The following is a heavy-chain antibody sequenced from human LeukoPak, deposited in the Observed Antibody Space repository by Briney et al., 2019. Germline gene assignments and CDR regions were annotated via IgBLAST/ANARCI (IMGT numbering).Heavy chain of an antibody. CDR1: GYTFTSYW. V-gene: IGHV5-51*01. D-gene: IGHD6-13*01. CDR2: IYPGDSDT. Sequence: ASVKVSCKAYGYTFTSYWIGWVRQMPGKGLEWMGIIYPGDSDTRYSPSFQGQVTISADKSISTAYLQWSSLKASDTAMYYCARLPIAAALLFDYWGQGTLVTVSS. CDR3: ARLPIAAALLFDY. J-gene: IGHJ4*02.